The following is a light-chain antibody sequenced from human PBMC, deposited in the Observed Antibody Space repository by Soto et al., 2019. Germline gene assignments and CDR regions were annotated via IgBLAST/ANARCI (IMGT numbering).Light chain of an antibody. CDR3: QQYNNLPRT. Sequence: TQSPATLALSPPHRATLSSRASQSVSSNLVWYQHKPGQAPRLLIYGASTRATDIPARFSGSGSGTEFTLTISSLQSEDYAVYYCQQYNNLPRTFGGGTKVDIK. CDR1: QSVSSN. J-gene: IGKJ4*01. V-gene: IGKV3-15*01. CDR2: GAS.